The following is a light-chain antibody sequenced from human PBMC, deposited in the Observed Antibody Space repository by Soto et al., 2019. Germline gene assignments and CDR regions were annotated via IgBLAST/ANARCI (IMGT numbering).Light chain of an antibody. J-gene: IGLJ1*01. Sequence: QSALTQPASVSGSPGQSITISCTGTSSDIGGYNFVSWYQHHPGKAPKLLIHDVSNRPSGVSSRFSGSISGNTASLTISGLQAEDVADYYCNSYRTVSTYVFGTGTKVTVL. V-gene: IGLV2-14*03. CDR3: NSYRTVSTYV. CDR1: SSDIGGYNF. CDR2: DVS.